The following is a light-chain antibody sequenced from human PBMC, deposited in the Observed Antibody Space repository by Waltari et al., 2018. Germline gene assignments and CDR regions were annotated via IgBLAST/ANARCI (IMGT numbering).Light chain of an antibody. V-gene: IGKV3-11*01. CDR2: DAS. CDR3: QQRDNWPPMYT. J-gene: IGKJ2*01. CDR1: QSISNY. Sequence: EIVLTQSPATLSLSPGERATLSCRASQSISNYLAWYQQRPGHAPRLLIYDASTRATGIPARFIGIWSWTDFTLTISSLEPEDFAVYYCQQRDNWPPMYTFGQGTKLEIK.